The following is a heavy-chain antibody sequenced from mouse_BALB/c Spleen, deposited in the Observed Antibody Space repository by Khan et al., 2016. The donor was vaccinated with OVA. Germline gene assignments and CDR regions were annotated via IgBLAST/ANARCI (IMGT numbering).Heavy chain of an antibody. CDR1: GFSLTSYG. Sequence: VELVESGPGLVAPSQSLSITCTVSGFSLTSYGVHWVRQPPGKGLEWLGVIWAGGSTNYYSAHMSRLSICKETSKSQVFLKMNILHTDVTAMYCCARLEDLWGQGTTVTVSS. J-gene: IGHJ2*01. V-gene: IGHV2-9*02. CDR2: IWAGGST. CDR3: ARLEDL.